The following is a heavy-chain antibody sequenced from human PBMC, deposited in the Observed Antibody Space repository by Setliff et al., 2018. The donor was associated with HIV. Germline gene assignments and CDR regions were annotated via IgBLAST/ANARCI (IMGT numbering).Heavy chain of an antibody. V-gene: IGHV3-48*03. CDR3: AREFVALGNHFDK. J-gene: IGHJ4*02. Sequence: GGSLRLSCAASGFTFSSYEMNWVRQAPGKGLEWVSYISSSGAIIYYADSVRGRFTISRDNAKNSVYLQMNSLRADDTALYYCAREFVALGNHFDKWGQGTLVTVSS. CDR2: ISSSGAII. CDR1: GFTFSSYE.